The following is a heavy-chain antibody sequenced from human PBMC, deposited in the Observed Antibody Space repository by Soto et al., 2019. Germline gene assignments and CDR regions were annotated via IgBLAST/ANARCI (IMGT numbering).Heavy chain of an antibody. CDR2: ISSSSSYI. V-gene: IGHV3-21*01. Sequence: GGSLRLSCAASGFTFSSYSMNWVRQAPGKGLEWVSSISSSSSYIYYADSVKGRFTISRDNAKNSLYLQVNSLRAEDTAVYYCARDLGAAPGYWGQGTLVTVSS. CDR1: GFTFSSYS. J-gene: IGHJ4*02. CDR3: ARDLGAAPGY. D-gene: IGHD1-26*01.